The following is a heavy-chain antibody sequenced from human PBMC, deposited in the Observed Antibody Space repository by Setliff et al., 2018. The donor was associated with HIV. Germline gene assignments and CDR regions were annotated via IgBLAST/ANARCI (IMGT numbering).Heavy chain of an antibody. J-gene: IGHJ4*02. CDR1: GLTFSNTW. CDR3: VTDRLPGGGTYYTGFLGY. V-gene: IGHV3-15*07. Sequence: GGSLRLSCAVSGLTFSNTWMNWVRQTPGKGLEWVGRIKTKTEGGRTDYAAPVKGRFTISRDDSKNTLYLQMNSLKIDDSGVYYCVTDRLPGGGTYYTGFLGYWGLGTLVTVSS. D-gene: IGHD1-26*01. CDR2: IKTKTEGGRT.